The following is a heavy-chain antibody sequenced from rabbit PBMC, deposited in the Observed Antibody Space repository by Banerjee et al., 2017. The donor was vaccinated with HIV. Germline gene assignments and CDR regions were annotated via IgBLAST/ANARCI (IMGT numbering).Heavy chain of an antibody. CDR3: AREWAGSTYNLNS. V-gene: IGHV1S45*01. Sequence: EESGGDLVKPEGSLTLTCTASGFSFSSSYWICWVRQAPGKGLEWIGCIYAGSGSTAYASWAKGRFTISKTSSTTVTLQMTSLTAADTATYFCAREWAGSTYNLNSWGPGTLVTVS. CDR1: GFSFSSSYW. J-gene: IGHJ4*01. CDR2: IYAGSGST. D-gene: IGHD8-1*01.